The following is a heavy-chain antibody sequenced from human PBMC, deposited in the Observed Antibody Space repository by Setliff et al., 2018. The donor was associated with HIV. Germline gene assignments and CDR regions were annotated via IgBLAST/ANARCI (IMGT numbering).Heavy chain of an antibody. J-gene: IGHJ4*02. D-gene: IGHD2-8*02. CDR1: GYTFTGYY. CDR2: INPNVGGT. CDR3: AREADYSDTGGQYRY. V-gene: IGHV1-2*02. Sequence: ASVKASCKGSGYTFTGYYVHWVRLAPGQGLEWMGWINPNVGGTTYAQKFQGRVTMTRDTSISTAYMELSRLTSDDTALYYRAREADYSDTGGQYRYWGQGTLVTVSS.